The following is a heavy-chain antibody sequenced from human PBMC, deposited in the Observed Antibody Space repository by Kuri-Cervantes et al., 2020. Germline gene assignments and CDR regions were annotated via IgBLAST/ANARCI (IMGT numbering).Heavy chain of an antibody. D-gene: IGHD4-17*01. CDR1: GFTFSDYY. CDR2: ISSSGSTI. CDR3: ARMVTTLRYYYYYMDV. J-gene: IGHJ6*03. Sequence: GESLKISCAASGFTFSDYYMSWIRQAPGKGLEWVSYISSSGSTIYYADSVKGRFTISRDNAKNSLYLQMNSLRAEDTAVYYCARMVTTLRYYYYYMDVWGKGTTVTVSS. V-gene: IGHV3-11*01.